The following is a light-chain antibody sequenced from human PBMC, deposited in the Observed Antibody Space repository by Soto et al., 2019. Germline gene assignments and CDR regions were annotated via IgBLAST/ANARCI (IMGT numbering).Light chain of an antibody. CDR3: EQYGSSGT. CDR1: QSVSTNY. V-gene: IGKV3-20*01. Sequence: EIVLTQXPGXXXXSXXXSXSLXXXASQSVSTNYVACYQQKPGQAPRLLIYGASNRATGIPYRFRGRGSGTDFTLTIRRLELEEFAVYYCEQYGSSGTFGQGTKVDNK. J-gene: IGKJ1*01. CDR2: GAS.